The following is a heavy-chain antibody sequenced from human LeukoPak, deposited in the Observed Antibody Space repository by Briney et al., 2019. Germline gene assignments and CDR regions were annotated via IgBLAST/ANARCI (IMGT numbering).Heavy chain of an antibody. CDR2: IYYTGST. D-gene: IGHD5-24*01. J-gene: IGHJ5*02. V-gene: IGHV4-59*12. CDR3: APGWPNWFDP. CDR1: GGSISSYY. Sequence: SEALSLTCTVSGGSISSYYWSWIRQPPGKGLEWIGYIYYTGSTNYNPSLKSRVTISVDTSKNQFSLKLSSVTAADTAVYYCAPGWPNWFDPWGQGTLVTVSS.